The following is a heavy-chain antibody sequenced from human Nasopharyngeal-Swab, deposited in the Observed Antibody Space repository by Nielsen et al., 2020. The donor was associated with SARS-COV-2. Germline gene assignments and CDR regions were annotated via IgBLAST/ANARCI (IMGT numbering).Heavy chain of an antibody. CDR1: GFTVSSNY. D-gene: IGHD2-2*01. V-gene: IGHV3-53*01. J-gene: IGHJ6*02. Sequence: YWAASGFTVSSNYMSWVRPAPGEGLEWVSVIYSGGSSYYADTVKGRFTISRDNSKNTLYLQMNSLRAEDTAVYYCARVPCSSTSCYVGGYGMDVWGQGTTVTVSS. CDR2: IYSGGSS. CDR3: ARVPCSSTSCYVGGYGMDV.